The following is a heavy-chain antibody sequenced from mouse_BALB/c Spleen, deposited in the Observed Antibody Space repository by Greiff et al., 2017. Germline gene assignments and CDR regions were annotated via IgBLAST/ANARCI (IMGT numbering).Heavy chain of an antibody. CDR1: GYSFTSYW. CDR2: IYPGNSDT. D-gene: IGHD2-10*01. Sequence: EVQLQQSGTVLARPGASVKMSCKASGYSFTSYWMHWVKQRPGQGLEWIGAIYPGNSDTSYNQKFKGKAKLTAVTSASTAYMELSSLTNEDSAVYYCTRNPYYGNYDYAMDYWGQGTSVTVSS. J-gene: IGHJ4*01. CDR3: TRNPYYGNYDYAMDY. V-gene: IGHV1-5*01.